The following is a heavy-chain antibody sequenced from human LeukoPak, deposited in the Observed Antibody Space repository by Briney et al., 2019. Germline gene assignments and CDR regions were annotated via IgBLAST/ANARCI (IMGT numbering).Heavy chain of an antibody. CDR3: AKSHYYDSSGHDY. CDR2: ISGSGGST. J-gene: IGHJ4*02. CDR1: GFTFSSYS. V-gene: IGHV3-23*01. D-gene: IGHD3-22*01. Sequence: GGSLRLSCAASGFTFSSYSMNWVRQAPGKGLEWVSAISGSGGSTYYADSVKGRFTISRDNSKNTLYLQMNSLRAEDTAVYYCAKSHYYDSSGHDYWGQGTLVTVSS.